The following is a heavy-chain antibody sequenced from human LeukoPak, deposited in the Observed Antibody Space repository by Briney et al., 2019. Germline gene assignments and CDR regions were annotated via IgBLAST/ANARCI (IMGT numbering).Heavy chain of an antibody. CDR1: GGSFSGYY. CDR2: INHSGST. J-gene: IGHJ5*02. D-gene: IGHD1-1*01. V-gene: IGHV4-34*01. Sequence: PSETLSLTCAVYGGSFSGYYWSWIRQPPGKGLEWIGEINHSGSTNYNPSLKSRVTISVDTSKNQFSLKLSSATAADTAVYYCARSPVRATFDPRGQGTLVTVSS. CDR3: ARSPVRATFDP.